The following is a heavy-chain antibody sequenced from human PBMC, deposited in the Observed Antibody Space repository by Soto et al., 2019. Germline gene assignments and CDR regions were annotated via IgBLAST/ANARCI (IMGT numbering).Heavy chain of an antibody. D-gene: IGHD4-17*01. J-gene: IGHJ4*02. Sequence: QLQLQESGSGLVKPSQTLSLTCAVSGGSISSGAYSWSWIRQPPGKGLQWIGYIYHSGSTYYNPSLKSRVTISVDRSKNQFSLKLTSVTAADTAVYYCARYYADYPYYFDYWGQGALVTVSS. CDR2: IYHSGST. CDR1: GGSISSGAYS. CDR3: ARYYADYPYYFDY. V-gene: IGHV4-30-2*01.